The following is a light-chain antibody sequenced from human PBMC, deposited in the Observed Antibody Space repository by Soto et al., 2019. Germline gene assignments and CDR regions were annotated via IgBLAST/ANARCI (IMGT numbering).Light chain of an antibody. CDR2: EVT. V-gene: IGLV2-14*01. CDR1: SSDVGGYNH. Sequence: QSALTQPASVSGSPGQSITISCTGTSSDVGGYNHVSWYQIHPGKAPKLIIYEVTSRPSGVSYRFSGSKSGNSASLTISGLQAEDEADYYCSSNASSSSDVFGGGTKLTVL. CDR3: SSNASSSSDV. J-gene: IGLJ2*01.